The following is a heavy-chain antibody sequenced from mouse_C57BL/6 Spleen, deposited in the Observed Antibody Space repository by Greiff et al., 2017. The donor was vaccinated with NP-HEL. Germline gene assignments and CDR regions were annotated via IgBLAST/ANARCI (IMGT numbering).Heavy chain of an antibody. CDR1: RLTIKDYS. Sequence: EVQLQQSGAWLVKPGASVKLSYTASRLTIKDYSMHCVKQRTDPALGWFGMIDPEDGETTYAPNFQGTATITADTSSNTAYLQLRSLTSDDAAVYYCAMIDYWGQGTTRTVSS. J-gene: IGHJ2*01. CDR3: AMIDY. V-gene: IGHV14-2*01. CDR2: IDPEDGET.